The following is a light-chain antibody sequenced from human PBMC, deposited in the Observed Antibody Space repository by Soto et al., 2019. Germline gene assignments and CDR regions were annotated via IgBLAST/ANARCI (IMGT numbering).Light chain of an antibody. CDR1: QSVSSSY. Sequence: EIVLTQSPGTLSLSPGERATLSCRASQSVSSSYVAWYQQKPGQAPRLLIYTASSRATGIPDRFSGSGSGTDFTLTISRLEPEDFAVYYCQQYGNSPYTFGQGTKLDIK. J-gene: IGKJ2*01. CDR3: QQYGNSPYT. V-gene: IGKV3-20*01. CDR2: TAS.